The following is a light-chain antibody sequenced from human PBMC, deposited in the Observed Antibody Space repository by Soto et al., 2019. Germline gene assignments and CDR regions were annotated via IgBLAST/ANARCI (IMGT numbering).Light chain of an antibody. V-gene: IGLV4-60*02. CDR1: SGHSSYI. CDR2: LEGSGSY. J-gene: IGLJ3*02. CDR3: ETWDSNPGV. Sequence: QPVLTQSSSASASLGSSVKLTCTLSSGHSSYIIAWHQQQPGKAPRYLMKLEGSGSYNKGSGVPDRFSGSSSGADRYLTISTLQFEDEADYYCETWDSNPGVFGGGTQLTVL.